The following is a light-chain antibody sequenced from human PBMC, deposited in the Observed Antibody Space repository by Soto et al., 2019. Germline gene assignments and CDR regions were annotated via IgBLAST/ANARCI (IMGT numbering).Light chain of an antibody. CDR3: RLYTNSIT. CDR2: AAC. Sequence: IVLTQSPATMALSPGARATLSCRASERVSSSYLACYQQKHGQAPTLXIYAACSRATGIQDRFSGSGSGTDFTLTINRMEPEDFAVYYCRLYTNSITFGGGTKVDI. J-gene: IGKJ4*01. V-gene: IGKV3-20*01. CDR1: ERVSSSY.